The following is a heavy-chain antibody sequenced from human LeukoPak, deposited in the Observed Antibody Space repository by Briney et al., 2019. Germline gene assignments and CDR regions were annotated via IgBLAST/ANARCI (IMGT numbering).Heavy chain of an antibody. J-gene: IGHJ4*02. Sequence: PSETLSLTCTVSGGSISSYYWSWIRQPAGKGLEWIGRIYTSGSTNYNPSLKSRVTISVDTSKNQFSLKLSSVTAADTAVYYCARDRRAYYDSGAYFDYWGQGTLVTVSS. D-gene: IGHD3-22*01. CDR3: ARDRRAYYDSGAYFDY. CDR1: GGSISSYY. CDR2: IYTSGST. V-gene: IGHV4-4*07.